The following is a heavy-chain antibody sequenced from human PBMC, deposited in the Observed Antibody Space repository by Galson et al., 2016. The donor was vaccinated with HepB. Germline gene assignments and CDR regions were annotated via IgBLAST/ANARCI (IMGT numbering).Heavy chain of an antibody. Sequence: SETLSLTCTVSGGSISSSSYYWGWIRQPPGKGLEWIGTIYYSGSTYYNPSLKSRVTISVDTSKNQFSLKMRSVTAADTAVYYCARLRRRTAVVGSTTPYFDCWGQGTLVTVSS. D-gene: IGHD6-19*01. CDR1: GGSISSSSYY. CDR2: IYYSGST. CDR3: ARLRRRTAVVGSTTPYFDC. J-gene: IGHJ4*02. V-gene: IGHV4-39*01.